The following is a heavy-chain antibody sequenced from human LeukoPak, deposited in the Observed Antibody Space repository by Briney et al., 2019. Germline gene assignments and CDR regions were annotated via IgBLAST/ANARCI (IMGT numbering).Heavy chain of an antibody. V-gene: IGHV3-11*06. CDR2: ISSSSSYI. J-gene: IGHJ3*02. D-gene: IGHD1-26*01. CDR3: ARVCLIVGARFGAFDI. Sequence: GGSLRLSCAASGFTFSDYYMSWIRQAPGKGLEWVSSISSSSSYIYYADSVKGRFTISRDNAKNSLYLQMNSLRAEDTAVYYCARVCLIVGARFGAFDIWGQGTMVTVSS. CDR1: GFTFSDYY.